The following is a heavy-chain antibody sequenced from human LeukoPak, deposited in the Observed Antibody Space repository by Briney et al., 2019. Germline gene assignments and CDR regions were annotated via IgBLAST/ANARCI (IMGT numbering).Heavy chain of an antibody. D-gene: IGHD3-22*01. J-gene: IGHJ1*01. V-gene: IGHV4-59*01. Sequence: SETLSLTCTVSGGSISSYYWSWIRQPPGKGLEWTGYIYYSGSTNYNPSLKSRVTISVDTSKNQFSLKLSSVTAADTAVYYCARAEGYYDSSGYYPHEYFQHWGQGTLVTVSS. CDR3: ARAEGYYDSSGYYPHEYFQH. CDR1: GGSISSYY. CDR2: IYYSGST.